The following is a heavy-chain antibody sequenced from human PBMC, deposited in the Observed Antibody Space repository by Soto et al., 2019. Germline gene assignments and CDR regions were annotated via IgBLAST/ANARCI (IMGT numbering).Heavy chain of an antibody. CDR2: IYYSGST. CDR3: ARAGLGDGSDY. D-gene: IGHD5-12*01. J-gene: IGHJ4*02. CDR1: GGSVSSGSYY. V-gene: IGHV4-61*01. Sequence: QVQLQESGPGLVKPSETLSLTCTVSGGSVSSGSYYWSWIRQPPGKGLEWIGYIYYSGSTNYNPSLKSRVTISVDTSKNQFSLKLSSVTAADTAVYDCARAGLGDGSDYWGQGTLVTVSS.